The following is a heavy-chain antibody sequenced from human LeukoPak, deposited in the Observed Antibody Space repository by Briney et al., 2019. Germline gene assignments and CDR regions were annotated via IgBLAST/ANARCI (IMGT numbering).Heavy chain of an antibody. J-gene: IGHJ4*02. CDR1: GLSLTHDG. D-gene: IGHD2-21*02. V-gene: IGHV1-8*02. CDR3: ARGVTVGVDY. CDR2: MDPKSGET. Sequence: ASVKVSCKASGLSLTHDGISWVRQATGQGLEWMGWMDPKSGETDYAHRFQGRVTMTRDTSINTAYIELTSLTSEDTAVYYCARGVTVGVDYWGQGTLVTVSS.